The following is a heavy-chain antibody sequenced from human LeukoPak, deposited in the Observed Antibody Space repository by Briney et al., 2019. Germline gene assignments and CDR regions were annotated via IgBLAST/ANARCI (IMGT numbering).Heavy chain of an antibody. CDR2: ISSSGSTI. CDR1: GFTFSSYE. CDR3: ARQYYYGSGSYSPFDY. D-gene: IGHD3-10*01. Sequence: GGSLRLSCAASGFTFSSYEMNWVRQAPGKELEWVSYISSSGSTIYYADSVKGRFTISRDNAKNSLYLQMNSLRAEDTAVYYCARQYYYGSGSYSPFDYWGQGTLVTVSS. J-gene: IGHJ4*02. V-gene: IGHV3-48*03.